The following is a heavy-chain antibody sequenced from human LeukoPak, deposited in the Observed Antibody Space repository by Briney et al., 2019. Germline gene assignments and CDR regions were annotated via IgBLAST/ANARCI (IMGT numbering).Heavy chain of an antibody. D-gene: IGHD2-21*02. CDR3: ARGGSSLVRAYCGGDCRTDAFDI. Sequence: SETLSLTCAVYGGSFSGYYWSWIRQPPGKGLEWIGEINHSGSTNYNPSLKSRVTISVDTSKNQFSLKLSSVTAADTAVYYCARGGSSLVRAYCGGDCRTDAFDIWGQGTMVTVSS. CDR2: INHSGST. J-gene: IGHJ3*02. CDR1: GGSFSGYY. V-gene: IGHV4-34*01.